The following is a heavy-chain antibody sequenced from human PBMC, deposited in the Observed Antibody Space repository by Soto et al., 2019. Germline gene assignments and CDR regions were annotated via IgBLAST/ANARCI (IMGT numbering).Heavy chain of an antibody. Sequence: SETLSLTCRVSGGSLTSGDFYWNWIRQTPGKGLEWIGCIHYSGSTSYNPSVVSRASISWDMSHDQFSLRLNSLTAADTAVYFCARDVGAGDTGGLFDSWGPGVLVAVSS. J-gene: IGHJ4*02. CDR2: IHYSGST. CDR1: GGSLTSGDFY. CDR3: ARDVGAGDTGGLFDS. D-gene: IGHD2-8*02. V-gene: IGHV4-30-4*01.